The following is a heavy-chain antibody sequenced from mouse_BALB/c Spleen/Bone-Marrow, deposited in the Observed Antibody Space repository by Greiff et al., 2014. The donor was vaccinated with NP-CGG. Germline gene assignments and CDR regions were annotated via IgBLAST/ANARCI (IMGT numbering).Heavy chain of an antibody. V-gene: IGHV14-3*02. J-gene: IGHJ3*01. CDR2: IDPANGNT. Sequence: VQLNESGAELVKPGASVKLSCTASGFNIKDTYMHWVKQRPEQGLEWIGRIDPANGNTKYDPKFQGKATITADTSSNTAYLQLSSLTSEDTAVYYCASYYYGSSSFAYWGQGTLVTVSA. D-gene: IGHD1-1*01. CDR3: ASYYYGSSSFAY. CDR1: GFNIKDTY.